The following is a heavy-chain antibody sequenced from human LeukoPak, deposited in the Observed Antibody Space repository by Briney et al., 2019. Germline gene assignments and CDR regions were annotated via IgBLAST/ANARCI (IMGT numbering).Heavy chain of an antibody. Sequence: GGSLRPSCAASGFTFSSYGMHWVRQAPGKGLEWVAVIWYDGSNKYYADSVKGRFTISRDNSKNTLYLQMNSLRAEDTAVYYCARGGDITGTTDYFDYWGQGTLVTVSS. CDR1: GFTFSSYG. J-gene: IGHJ4*02. V-gene: IGHV3-33*01. CDR2: IWYDGSNK. D-gene: IGHD1-7*01. CDR3: ARGGDITGTTDYFDY.